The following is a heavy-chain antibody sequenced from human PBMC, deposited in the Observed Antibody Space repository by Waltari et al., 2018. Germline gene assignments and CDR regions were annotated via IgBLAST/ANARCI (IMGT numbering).Heavy chain of an antibody. CDR1: GFTFSSYS. CDR2: ISSSSSTI. CDR3: ARDSSTSDGDY. D-gene: IGHD6-13*01. V-gene: IGHV3-48*01. J-gene: IGHJ4*02. Sequence: EVQLVESGGGLVQPGGSLRLSCAASGFTFSSYSMNWVRQAPGKGLEWVSYISSSSSTIYYADSVKGRFTISRDNAKNSLYLQMNSLRAEDTAVYYCARDSSTSDGDYWGQGTLVTVSS.